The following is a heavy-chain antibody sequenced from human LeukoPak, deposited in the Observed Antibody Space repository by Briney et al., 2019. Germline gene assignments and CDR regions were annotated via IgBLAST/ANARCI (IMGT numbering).Heavy chain of an antibody. D-gene: IGHD3-10*01. CDR2: IWYDGSSK. CDR3: ATDRGVFGSKQGSYFDF. V-gene: IGHV3-33*08. CDR1: GFTFSSYG. Sequence: PGGSLRLSCAASGFTFSSYGMHWVRQAPGKGLEWVALIWYDGSSKKHADSVRGRFTISRDDSKNTLYLQMNSLRAEDTAVYYCATDRGVFGSKQGSYFDFWGQGTLVTVSS. J-gene: IGHJ4*02.